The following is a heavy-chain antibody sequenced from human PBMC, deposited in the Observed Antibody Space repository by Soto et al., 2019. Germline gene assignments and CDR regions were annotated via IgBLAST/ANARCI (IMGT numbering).Heavy chain of an antibody. D-gene: IGHD2-8*01. CDR2: IIPILGIA. CDR1: GGTFSSYT. Sequence: SVKVSCKASGGTFSSYTISWVRQAPGQGLEWMGRIIPILGIANYAQKFQGRVTITADKSTSTAYMELSSLRSEDAAVYYCANTRLYCTNCVCRTYYHYYMDVWGKGTTVTVSS. J-gene: IGHJ6*03. CDR3: ANTRLYCTNCVCRTYYHYYMDV. V-gene: IGHV1-69*02.